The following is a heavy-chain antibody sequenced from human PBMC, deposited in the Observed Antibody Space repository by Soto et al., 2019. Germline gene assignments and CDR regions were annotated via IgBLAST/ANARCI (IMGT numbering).Heavy chain of an antibody. CDR3: ASEETGIAAAGRYYYYYYGMDV. D-gene: IGHD6-13*01. Sequence: GGSLILYCAGSGFNFISYSMNWVRQAPGPGVEGVSYIISSSSTIEYAQSVKSRFTISRDNAKNALYLQMNSMRDEDTAVYYCASEETGIAAAGRYYYYYYGMDVWGQGTTVT. CDR2: IISSSSTI. V-gene: IGHV3-48*02. J-gene: IGHJ6*02. CDR1: GFNFISYS.